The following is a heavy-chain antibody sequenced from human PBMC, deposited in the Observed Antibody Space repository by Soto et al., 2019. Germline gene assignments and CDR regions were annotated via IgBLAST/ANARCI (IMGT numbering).Heavy chain of an antibody. CDR3: ARSLWFGELH. CDR2: IYWDNDK. CDR1: GFSLSTTGVG. V-gene: IGHV2-5*02. D-gene: IGHD3-10*01. Sequence: QITLKASGPTLVKPTQTLTLTCSFSGFSLSTTGVGVGWIRQSPGKALEWLAIIYWDNDKRYSPSLKSRVTITKDTSKNQVVLTVTNRDPVDTGTYYCARSLWFGELHWGQGALVTVSS. J-gene: IGHJ4*02.